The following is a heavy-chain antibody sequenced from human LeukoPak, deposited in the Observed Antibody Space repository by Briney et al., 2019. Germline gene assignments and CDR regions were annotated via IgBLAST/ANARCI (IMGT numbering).Heavy chain of an antibody. CDR3: ARASSGRYFAFIDY. V-gene: IGHV3-7*01. J-gene: IGHJ4*02. D-gene: IGHD1-26*01. Sequence: QPGGSLRLSCAASGFTFSSYGMHWVRQAPGKGLEWVASINQDASEKYYVDSVKGRFTISRDNAKNSLYLHMNSLRVEDTAVYYCARASSGRYFAFIDYWGQGILVTVSS. CDR1: GFTFSSYG. CDR2: INQDASEK.